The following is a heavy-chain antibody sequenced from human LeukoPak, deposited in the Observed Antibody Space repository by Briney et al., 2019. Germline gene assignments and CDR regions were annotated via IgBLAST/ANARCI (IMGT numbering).Heavy chain of an antibody. CDR2: IYYSGST. V-gene: IGHV4-59*08. J-gene: IGHJ3*02. D-gene: IGHD1-26*01. CDR1: GGSISSYY. Sequence: SETLSLTCTVSGGSISSYYWSWIRQPPGKGLEWIGYIYYSGSTNYNPSLKSRVTISVDTSKNQFSLKLGSVTAADTAVYYCARRLNSGSYYDLNWSDAFDIWGQGTMVTVSS. CDR3: ARRLNSGSYYDLNWSDAFDI.